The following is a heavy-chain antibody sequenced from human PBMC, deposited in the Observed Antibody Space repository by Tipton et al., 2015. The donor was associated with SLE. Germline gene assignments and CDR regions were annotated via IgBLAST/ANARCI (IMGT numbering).Heavy chain of an antibody. V-gene: IGHV4-39*02. Sequence: TLSLTCAVSGGSISSSSYYWGWIRQPPGKGLEYIGTIYYSGSTYYNPSLKSRVTISVDTSKNHFSLKLSSVTAADTAVYYCARRGGSGDLDYWGQGTLVTVSS. CDR2: IYYSGST. CDR3: ARRGGSGDLDY. J-gene: IGHJ4*02. CDR1: GGSISSSSYY. D-gene: IGHD1-26*01.